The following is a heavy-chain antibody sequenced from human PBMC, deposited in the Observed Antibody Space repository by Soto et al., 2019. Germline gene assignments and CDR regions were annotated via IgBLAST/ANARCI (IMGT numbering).Heavy chain of an antibody. V-gene: IGHV3-66*01. CDR1: GFSFGEYA. D-gene: IGHD1-26*01. J-gene: IGHJ6*02. Sequence: GSLRLSCTGSGFSFGEYAMIWCRQAPGKGLEWISIIYSAGNTYYANSVKGRFTISRDNSKNTLYLQMNSLGAEDTAVYYCARDFVVGGPTINYYYGMDVWGQGTTVTVSS. CDR2: IYSAGNT. CDR3: ARDFVVGGPTINYYYGMDV.